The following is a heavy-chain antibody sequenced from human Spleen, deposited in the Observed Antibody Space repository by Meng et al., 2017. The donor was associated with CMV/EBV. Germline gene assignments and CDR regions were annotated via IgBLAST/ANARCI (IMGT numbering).Heavy chain of an antibody. J-gene: IGHJ4*02. CDR1: GFTFSSYA. D-gene: IGHD3-10*01. CDR3: AKDRSIYGSGKYFDY. V-gene: IGHV3-23*01. CDR2: ISGGGGNT. Sequence: SGFTFSSYAMSWVRQAPGEGLEWVSAISGGGGNTYYADSVKGRFTISRDTSKNTLCLQMNSLRAEDTAVYYCAKDRSIYGSGKYFDYWGQGTLVTVSS.